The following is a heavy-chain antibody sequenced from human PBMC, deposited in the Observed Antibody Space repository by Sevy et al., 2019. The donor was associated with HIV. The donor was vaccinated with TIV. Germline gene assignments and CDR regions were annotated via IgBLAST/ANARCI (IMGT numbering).Heavy chain of an antibody. CDR3: STDPIIVLLVTDGMDV. Sequence: GGSLRLSCAASGFTFTYAWMTWVRQAPGKGLEWLGRIKRRADGGTIDYAASVKGRFRISRDDSKNTLYLQMNSLKTEDTGVYYCSTDPIIVLLVTDGMDVWGQGTSVTVSS. CDR2: IKRRADGGTI. J-gene: IGHJ6*02. V-gene: IGHV3-15*01. CDR1: GFTFTYAW. D-gene: IGHD2-8*02.